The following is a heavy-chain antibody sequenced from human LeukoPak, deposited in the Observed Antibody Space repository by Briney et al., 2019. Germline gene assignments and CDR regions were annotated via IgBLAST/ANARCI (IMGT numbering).Heavy chain of an antibody. V-gene: IGHV3-7*03. J-gene: IGHJ6*04. Sequence: PGGSLRLSCAASGFTFSSYWMSWVRQAPGKGLEWVANINEVGSEKNYADSVKGRFIISRDNAKNSLYLQMNGLRVEDTAVYYCARDQYELRSYYYGMDAWGKGTTVSVSS. CDR3: ARDQYELRSYYYGMDA. CDR1: GFTFSSYW. D-gene: IGHD2-2*01. CDR2: INEVGSEK.